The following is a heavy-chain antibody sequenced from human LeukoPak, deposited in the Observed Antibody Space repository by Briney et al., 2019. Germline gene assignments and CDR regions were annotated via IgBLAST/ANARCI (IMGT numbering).Heavy chain of an antibody. V-gene: IGHV1-69*13. CDR2: IIPIFGTA. CDR3: ARTYYYGSGRYPFDY. CDR1: GGTFSSYA. J-gene: IGHJ4*02. Sequence: SVKVSCKASGGTFSSYAISWVRQAPGQGLERMGGIIPIFGTANYAQKFQGRVTITADESTSTAYMELSSLRSEDTAVYYCARTYYYGSGRYPFDYWGQGTLVTVSS. D-gene: IGHD3-10*01.